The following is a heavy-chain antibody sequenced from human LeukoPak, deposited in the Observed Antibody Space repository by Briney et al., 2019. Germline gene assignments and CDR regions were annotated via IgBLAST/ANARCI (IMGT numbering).Heavy chain of an antibody. V-gene: IGHV1-2*02. Sequence: GASVKVSCKASGYTFTGYYMHWVRQAPGQGLEWMGWINPNSGGTNYAQKFQGRVTMTRDTSISTAYMELSRLRSDDTAVYYCARVYNWNEEGWFDPWDQGTLVTVSS. CDR3: ARVYNWNEEGWFDP. J-gene: IGHJ5*02. D-gene: IGHD1-1*01. CDR1: GYTFTGYY. CDR2: INPNSGGT.